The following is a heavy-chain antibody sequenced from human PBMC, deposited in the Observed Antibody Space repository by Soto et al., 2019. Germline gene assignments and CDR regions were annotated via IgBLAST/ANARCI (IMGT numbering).Heavy chain of an antibody. Sequence: QVQLQESGPGLVKPSETLSLTCTVSGGSISSYYWSWIRQPPGKGLEWIGYIYYSGSTNYNPSLKRRVTISVDTSKNQFSLKLSSVTAADPAVYYCARRYSSGFDYWGQGTLVTVSS. CDR3: ARRYSSGFDY. D-gene: IGHD6-19*01. CDR2: IYYSGST. CDR1: GGSISSYY. V-gene: IGHV4-59*01. J-gene: IGHJ4*02.